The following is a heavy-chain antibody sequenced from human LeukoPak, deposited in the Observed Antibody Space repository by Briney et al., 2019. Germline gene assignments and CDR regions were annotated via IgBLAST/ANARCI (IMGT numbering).Heavy chain of an antibody. V-gene: IGHV3-23*01. J-gene: IGHJ5*01. CDR2: ISASGGST. CDR1: GFTLSNCA. CDR3: AKDVAVAGTYGGYFDS. Sequence: QAGGSLRLSCAASGFTLSNCAMSWVRQVPGKGLEWVSTISASGGSTYYTVSVKGRFTISKDNSKYIIYLQMDSLRAKDTAKYYCAKDVAVAGTYGGYFDSWGQGTLVTVSS. D-gene: IGHD6-19*01.